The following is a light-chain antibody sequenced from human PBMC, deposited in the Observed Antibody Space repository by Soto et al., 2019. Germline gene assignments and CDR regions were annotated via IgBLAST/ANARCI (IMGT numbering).Light chain of an antibody. V-gene: IGKV1-39*01. CDR1: QSISSW. Sequence: DIQMTQSPSSLSASVGDRVTITCRASQSISSWLNWYQHKPGKAPKLLIYAASSLQSGVPSRFSGSGSGTDFTLTINSLQPEDFATYYCQQSYRRWTFGQGTKVEIK. J-gene: IGKJ1*01. CDR2: AAS. CDR3: QQSYRRWT.